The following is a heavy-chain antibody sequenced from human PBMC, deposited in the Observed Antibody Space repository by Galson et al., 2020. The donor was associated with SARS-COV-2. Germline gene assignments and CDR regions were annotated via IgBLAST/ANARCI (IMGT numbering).Heavy chain of an antibody. CDR1: GFTFSSYW. CDR2: IKQDGSEK. J-gene: IGHJ6*04. D-gene: IGHD1-26*01. Sequence: TGGSLRLSCAASGFTFSSYWMSWVRQAPGKGLEWVANIKQDGSEKYYVDSVKGRFTISRDNAKNSLYLQMNSLRAEDTAVYYCARDTYSVGATNQADYYCFYGMDGWGKGTTVTVSS. CDR3: ARDTYSVGATNQADYYCFYGMDG. V-gene: IGHV3-7*01.